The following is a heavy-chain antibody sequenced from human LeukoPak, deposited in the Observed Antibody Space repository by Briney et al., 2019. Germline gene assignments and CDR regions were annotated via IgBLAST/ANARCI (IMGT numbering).Heavy chain of an antibody. CDR1: GFTVSSNY. J-gene: IGHJ3*02. V-gene: IGHV3-53*04. CDR2: IYSGGST. CDR3: ARDRGIVGARDAFVI. D-gene: IGHD1-26*01. Sequence: GGSLRLSCAASGFTVSSNYMSWVRQAPGKGLEWVSVIYSGGSTYYADSVKGRFTISRHNSKNTLYLQMNSLRAEDTAVYYCARDRGIVGARDAFVIWGQGTMVTVSS.